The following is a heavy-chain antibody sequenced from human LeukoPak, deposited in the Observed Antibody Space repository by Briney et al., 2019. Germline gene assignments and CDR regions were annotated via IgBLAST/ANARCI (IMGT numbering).Heavy chain of an antibody. CDR1: GGSVSNYY. Sequence: SETLSLTCIVSGGSVSNYYWSWIRQPAGKGLEWIGRIYTSGSTNYNPSLKSRVTMSVDTSKNQFSLKLTSVSAADTAVYYCARGSGYSYGYPFDYWGQGTLVTVSS. CDR3: ARGSGYSYGYPFDY. J-gene: IGHJ4*02. D-gene: IGHD5-18*01. V-gene: IGHV4-4*07. CDR2: IYTSGST.